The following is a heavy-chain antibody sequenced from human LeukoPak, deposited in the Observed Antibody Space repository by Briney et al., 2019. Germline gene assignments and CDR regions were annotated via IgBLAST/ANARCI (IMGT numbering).Heavy chain of an antibody. CDR2: ISSSSSYI. J-gene: IGHJ4*02. D-gene: IGHD3-3*01. CDR3: ARENYEFWSGYPFDY. V-gene: IGHV3-21*01. CDR1: GFTFSSYN. Sequence: IPGGSLRLSCAASGFTFSSYNMNWVRQAPGKGLEWVSCISSSSSYIHYADSVKGRFTISRDNAKNSLYLQMNSLRAEDTAVYYCARENYEFWSGYPFDYWGQGTLVTVSS.